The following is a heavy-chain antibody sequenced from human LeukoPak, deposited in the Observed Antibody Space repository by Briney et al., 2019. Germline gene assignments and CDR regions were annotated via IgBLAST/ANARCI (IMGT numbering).Heavy chain of an antibody. J-gene: IGHJ4*02. CDR2: IWYDASNK. V-gene: IGHV3-33*01. CDR3: ARGPPYCSSNSCYMNY. D-gene: IGHD2-2*02. Sequence: GGSLRLSCAASGISFRSYGMHWVRQAPGKGLEWVTFIWYDASNKYYADSVKGRFTISRDNSKNTLYLQMNSLRAEDTAVYYCARGPPYCSSNSCYMNYWGQGTLVTVSS. CDR1: GISFRSYG.